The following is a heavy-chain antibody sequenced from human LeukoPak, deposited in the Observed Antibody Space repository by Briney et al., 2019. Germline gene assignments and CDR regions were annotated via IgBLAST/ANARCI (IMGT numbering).Heavy chain of an antibody. CDR3: ARQQANWGSDY. J-gene: IGHJ4*02. D-gene: IGHD7-27*01. CDR1: GGSISRGTYY. CDR2: IYYSGST. V-gene: IGHV4-39*01. Sequence: SETLSLTCTVSGGSISRGTYYWGWIRQPPGKGLEWIGSIYYSGSTYYNPSLKSRVTISVDTSKNQFSLKLSSLTAADTAVYYCARQQANWGSDYWGQGTLSPSPQ.